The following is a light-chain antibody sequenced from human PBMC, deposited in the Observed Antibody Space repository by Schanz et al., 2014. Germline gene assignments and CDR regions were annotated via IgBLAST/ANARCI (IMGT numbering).Light chain of an antibody. Sequence: EVVVTQSPATLSVSPGERATLSCRASQSISSNLAWYQQKPGQAPRLLIYGANRATGIPARFSGSGSGTDFTLTIGRLEPEDFAVYYCQQYGRSLWTFGQGTKVEIK. CDR1: QSISSN. J-gene: IGKJ1*01. CDR2: GA. CDR3: QQYGRSLWT. V-gene: IGKV3-20*01.